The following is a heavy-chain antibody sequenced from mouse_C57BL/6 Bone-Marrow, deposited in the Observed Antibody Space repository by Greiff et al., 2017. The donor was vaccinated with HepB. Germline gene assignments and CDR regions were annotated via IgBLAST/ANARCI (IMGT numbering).Heavy chain of an antibody. D-gene: IGHD1-1*01. CDR2: ISYDGSN. CDR3: ARATTVGGYYYAMDY. CDR1: GYSITSGYY. Sequence: EVQLQQSGPGLVKPSQSLSLTCSVTGYSITSGYYWNWIRQFPGNKLEWMGYISYDGSNNYNPSLKNRISITRDTSKNQFFLKLNSVTTEDTATYYCARATTVGGYYYAMDYWGQGTSVTVSS. J-gene: IGHJ4*01. V-gene: IGHV3-6*01.